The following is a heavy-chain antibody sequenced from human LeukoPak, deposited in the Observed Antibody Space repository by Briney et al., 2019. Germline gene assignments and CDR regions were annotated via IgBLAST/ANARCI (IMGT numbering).Heavy chain of an antibody. CDR2: INHSGST. J-gene: IGHJ3*02. V-gene: IGHV4-34*01. D-gene: IGHD5-18*01. CDR1: GGSFSGYY. Sequence: SETLSLTCAVYGGSFSGYYWSWIRQPPGKGLEWIGEINHSGSTNYNPSLKSRVTISVDTSKNQFSLKLSSVTAADTAVYYCALGYSYASPDAFDIWGQGTMVTVSS. CDR3: ALGYSYASPDAFDI.